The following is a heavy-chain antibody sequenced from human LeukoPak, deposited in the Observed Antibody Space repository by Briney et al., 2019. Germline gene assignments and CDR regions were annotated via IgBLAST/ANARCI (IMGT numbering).Heavy chain of an antibody. D-gene: IGHD4-17*01. V-gene: IGHV4-34*01. J-gene: IGHJ5*02. CDR3: VYGDYGVWFDP. CDR1: GGSFSGYY. Sequence: PSETLSLTCAVYGGSFSGYYWSWIRQPPEKGLEWIGEINHSGSTNYNPSLKSRVTISVDTSKNQFSLKLTSVTAADTAVYYCVYGDYGVWFDPWGQGTLVTVSS. CDR2: INHSGST.